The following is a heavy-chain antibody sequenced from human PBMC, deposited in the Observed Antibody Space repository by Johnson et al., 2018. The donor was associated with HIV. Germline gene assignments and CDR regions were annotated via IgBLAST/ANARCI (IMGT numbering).Heavy chain of an antibody. V-gene: IGHV3-7*01. CDR3: ARERSRGGYSGYDYGAFDI. CDR2: IKEDGSEK. CDR1: GFTFNNYW. D-gene: IGHD5-12*01. Sequence: VQLVESGGGLVQPGGSLRLSCVASGFTFNNYWMSWVRQAPGKGLEWVANIKEDGSEKHYVDSVKARFTISRDNAENSLYLQMTSLRGEDTAVYYCARERSRGGYSGYDYGAFDIWGQGTMVTVSS. J-gene: IGHJ3*02.